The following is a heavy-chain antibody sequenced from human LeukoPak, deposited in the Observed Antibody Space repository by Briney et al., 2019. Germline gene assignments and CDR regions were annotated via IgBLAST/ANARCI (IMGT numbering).Heavy chain of an antibody. CDR3: AKDSSSGYSYYYYYGMDV. Sequence: QAGGSLRLSCAASGFTFSSYAMSWVRQAPGKGLKWVSVVSGSGGSTYYADSVKGRFTISRDNSKTTLYLQMNSLRAEDTAVYYCAKDSSSGYSYYYYYGMDVWGQGTTVTVSS. V-gene: IGHV3-23*01. J-gene: IGHJ6*02. CDR1: GFTFSSYA. CDR2: VSGSGGST. D-gene: IGHD3-3*01.